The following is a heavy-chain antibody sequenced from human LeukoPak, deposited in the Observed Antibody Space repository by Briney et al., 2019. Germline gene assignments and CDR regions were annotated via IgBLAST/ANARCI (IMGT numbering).Heavy chain of an antibody. CDR2: ISYDGSNK. Sequence: GGSLRLSCAASGFTFSSYAMPWVRQAPGKGLEWVAVISYDGSNKYYADSVKGRFSISRDNSKNTLYLQMNSLRAEDTAVYYCAREKPNYDFWSGYYTSPNFDYWGQGTLVTVSS. CDR1: GFTFSSYA. D-gene: IGHD3-3*01. J-gene: IGHJ4*02. CDR3: AREKPNYDFWSGYYTSPNFDY. V-gene: IGHV3-30-3*01.